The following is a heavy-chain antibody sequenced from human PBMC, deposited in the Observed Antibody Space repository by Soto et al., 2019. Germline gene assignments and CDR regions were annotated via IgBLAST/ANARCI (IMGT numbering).Heavy chain of an antibody. CDR1: GFTFSNAW. CDR2: IKSKTDGGTT. Sequence: EVQLVESGGDLVKPGGSLRLSCAASGFTFSNAWMNWVRQAPGKGLEWVGRIKSKTDGGTTDYVAPVKGRFTISRDDSKNTLSLHMNSLKTEDTAVYHCTTASYCSNGVCYTVYYFDYWGQGTLVTVSS. D-gene: IGHD2-8*01. J-gene: IGHJ4*02. CDR3: TTASYCSNGVCYTVYYFDY. V-gene: IGHV3-15*07.